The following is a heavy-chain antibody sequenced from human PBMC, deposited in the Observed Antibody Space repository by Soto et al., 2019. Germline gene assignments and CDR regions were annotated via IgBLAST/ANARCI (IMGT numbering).Heavy chain of an antibody. J-gene: IGHJ4*02. D-gene: IGHD6-19*01. CDR1: GFTFSSYW. CDR2: INSDGSST. V-gene: IGHV3-74*01. CDR3: AVAVAGPTAIGY. Sequence: GGSLRLSCTASGFTFSSYWMHWVRQAPGKGLVWVSRINSDGSSTSYADSVKGRFTISRDNAKNTLYLQMNSLRAEDTAVYYCAVAVAGPTAIGYWGQGTLVTVSS.